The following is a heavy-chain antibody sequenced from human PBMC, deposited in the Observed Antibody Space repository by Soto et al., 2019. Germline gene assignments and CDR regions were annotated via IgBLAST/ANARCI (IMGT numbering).Heavy chain of an antibody. V-gene: IGHV3-48*01. J-gene: IGHJ4*02. CDR3: ARDGDRATYYYGSGSYPDYYFDY. Sequence: EVQLVESGGGLVQPGGSLRLSCAASGFTFSSYSMNWVRQAPGKGLEWVSYISSSSSTIYYADSVKGRFTISRDNAKNSLYVQMNSLRAEDTAVYYCARDGDRATYYYGSGSYPDYYFDYWGQGTLVTVSS. D-gene: IGHD3-10*01. CDR1: GFTFSSYS. CDR2: ISSSSSTI.